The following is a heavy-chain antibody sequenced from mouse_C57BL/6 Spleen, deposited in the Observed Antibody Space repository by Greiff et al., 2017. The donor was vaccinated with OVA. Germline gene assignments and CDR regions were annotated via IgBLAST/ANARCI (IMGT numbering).Heavy chain of an antibody. D-gene: IGHD4-1*01. Sequence: EVQLQESGPGLVKPSQSLSLTCSVTGYSITSGYYWNWLRQFPGNKLEWMGYISYDGSNNYNPSLKNRISITRDTSKNQFFLKLNSVTTEDTATYYCARDGETGGYFDYWGQGTTLTVSS. CDR3: ARDGETGGYFDY. CDR2: ISYDGSN. V-gene: IGHV3-6*01. J-gene: IGHJ2*01. CDR1: GYSITSGYY.